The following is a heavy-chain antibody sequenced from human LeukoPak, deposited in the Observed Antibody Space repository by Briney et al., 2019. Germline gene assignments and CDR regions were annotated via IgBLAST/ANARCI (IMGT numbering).Heavy chain of an antibody. CDR2: ISSDENNK. V-gene: IGHV3-30*03. CDR1: GFTFSSYV. J-gene: IGHJ4*02. CDR3: ASKWFCGGDCYYQIDF. Sequence: PGRSLRLSCAASGFTFSSYVMHWVRQAPGKGLEWVALISSDENNKYHADSVKGRFTISRGNSKNTLFLQMNSLRPEDTAVYYCASKWFCGGDCYYQIDFWGQGTLVTVSS. D-gene: IGHD2-21*02.